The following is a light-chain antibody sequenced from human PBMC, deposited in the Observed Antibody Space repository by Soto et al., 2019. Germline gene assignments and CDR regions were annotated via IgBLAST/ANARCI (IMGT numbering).Light chain of an antibody. CDR1: SSDVGGYNF. Sequence: SVLTQPASVSGSPGQSITISCTGSSSDVGGYNFVSWYQHHQGKAPKLILYEVTTRPSGVSSRFSGSKSGNTASLTISGLQADDEANYYCSSYTSSNTPYVFGTGTKVTVL. CDR2: EVT. J-gene: IGLJ1*01. V-gene: IGLV2-14*01. CDR3: SSYTSSNTPYV.